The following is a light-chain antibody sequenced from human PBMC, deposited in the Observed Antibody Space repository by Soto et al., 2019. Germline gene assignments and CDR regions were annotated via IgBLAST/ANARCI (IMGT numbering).Light chain of an antibody. CDR2: RND. V-gene: IGLV1-47*01. CDR3: AAWDDTLSGVV. CDR1: RSNIGSNY. Sequence: QLVLTQPPSASGTPGQRVTISCSGSRSNIGSNYVYWYQQLPGTAPRLLIYRNDQRPSGVPDRFSDSKSGPSASLAISGLRSDDEADYYCAAWDDTLSGVVFGGGTKLTVL. J-gene: IGLJ3*02.